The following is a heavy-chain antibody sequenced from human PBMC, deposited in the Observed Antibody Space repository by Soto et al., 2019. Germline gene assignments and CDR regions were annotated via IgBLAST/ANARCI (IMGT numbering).Heavy chain of an antibody. D-gene: IGHD3-3*01. Sequence: GGSLRLSCAGSGFTFGTYSMIWVRQAAGKGLEWIAYISYDSDTIQYADSVKGRFTISRDNAKNSLYLQMNSLRDEDTAVYYCARLYYDYVWGQRTTVTVSS. J-gene: IGHJ6*02. V-gene: IGHV3-48*02. CDR3: ARLYYDYV. CDR1: GFTFGTYS. CDR2: ISYDSDTI.